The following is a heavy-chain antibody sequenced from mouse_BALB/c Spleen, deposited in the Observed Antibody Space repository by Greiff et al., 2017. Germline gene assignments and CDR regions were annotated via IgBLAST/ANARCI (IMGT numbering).Heavy chain of an antibody. CDR1: GYNFTSYW. V-gene: IGHV1-55*01. CDR2: IYPGSGST. Sequence: QVQLQQPGAELVKPGTSVKLSCKASGYNFTSYWINWVKLRPGQGLEWIGDIYPGSGSTNYNEKFKSKATLTVDTSSSTAYMQLSSLASEDSALYYCARCDYDDFDYWGQGTTLTVSS. J-gene: IGHJ2*01. CDR3: ARCDYDDFDY. D-gene: IGHD2-4*01.